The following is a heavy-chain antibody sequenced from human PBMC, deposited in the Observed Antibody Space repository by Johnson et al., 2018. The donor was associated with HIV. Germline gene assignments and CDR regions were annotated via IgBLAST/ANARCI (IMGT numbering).Heavy chain of an antibody. CDR2: IKSKTDGGTT. J-gene: IGHJ3*02. V-gene: IGHV3-15*01. Sequence: VQLVESGGGVVQPGRSLRLSCAASGFTFSNAWMSWVRQAPGKGLEWVGRIKSKTDGGTTDYAAPVKGRFTISRDDSKNTLYLQMNSLRAEDTAVYYCAKEGWAAAQEGWGAFDIWGQGTMVTVSS. CDR1: GFTFSNAW. D-gene: IGHD6-13*01. CDR3: AKEGWAAAQEGWGAFDI.